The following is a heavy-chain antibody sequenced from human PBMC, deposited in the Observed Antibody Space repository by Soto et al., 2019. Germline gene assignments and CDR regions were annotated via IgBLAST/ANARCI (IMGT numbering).Heavy chain of an antibody. CDR2: IYKSTTT. D-gene: IGHD2-15*01. CDR1: GDSISTVDCF. CDR3: ARGRYCLTGRCFPNWFDT. Sequence: SETLSLTCSVSGDSISTVDCFWAWIRQPPGQALEYIGYIYKSTTTYYNPSFESRVAISLDTSKSQFSLNGTSVTAADTAVYFCARGRYCLTGRCFPNWFDTWRQGTLVTVSS. V-gene: IGHV4-30-4*01. J-gene: IGHJ5*02.